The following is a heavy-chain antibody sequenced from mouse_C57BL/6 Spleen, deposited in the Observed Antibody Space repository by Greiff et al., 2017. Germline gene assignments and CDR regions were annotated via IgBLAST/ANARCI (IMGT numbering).Heavy chain of an antibody. D-gene: IGHD1-1*01. CDR1: GYTFTDYY. J-gene: IGHJ2*01. Sequence: VQLQQSGPELVKPGASVKISCKASGYTFTDYYMNWVKQSHGKSLEWIGDINPNNGGTSYNQKFKGKATLTVDKSSSTAYMELRSLTSEDAAVYYCAREHYGSSLLDYWGQGTTLTVSS. CDR2: INPNNGGT. CDR3: AREHYGSSLLDY. V-gene: IGHV1-26*01.